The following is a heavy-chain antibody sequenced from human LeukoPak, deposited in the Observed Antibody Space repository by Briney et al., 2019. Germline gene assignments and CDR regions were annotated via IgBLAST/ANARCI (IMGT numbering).Heavy chain of an antibody. J-gene: IGHJ6*02. CDR3: ARVNFNYDYGMDV. D-gene: IGHD1-7*01. CDR1: GFTFNSYL. Sequence: GGSLRLSCAASGFTFNSYLMSWVRQAPGKGPEWVANIRQHGIEKYYASSLVGRISISRDNAKNSLYLQMNSLRAEDTAVYYCARVNFNYDYGMDVWGQGTTVTVSS. V-gene: IGHV3-7*01. CDR2: IRQHGIEK.